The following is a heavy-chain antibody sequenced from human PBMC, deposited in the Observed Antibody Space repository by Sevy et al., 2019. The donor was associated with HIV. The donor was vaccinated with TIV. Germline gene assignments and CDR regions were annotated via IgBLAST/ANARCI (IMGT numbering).Heavy chain of an antibody. V-gene: IGHV3-7*01. CDR2: IKQDGSEK. J-gene: IGHJ3*02. Sequence: GGSLRLSCAASGFTFSSYWMSWVRQAPGKGLEWVANIKQDGSEKYYVDSVKGRFTISRDNAKNSLYLQMNSLRAEDSVVYYCARGVGGRTSLRFLGWLFDEDAFDIWGQGTMVTVSS. D-gene: IGHD3-3*01. CDR1: GFTFSSYW. CDR3: ARGVGGRTSLRFLGWLFDEDAFDI.